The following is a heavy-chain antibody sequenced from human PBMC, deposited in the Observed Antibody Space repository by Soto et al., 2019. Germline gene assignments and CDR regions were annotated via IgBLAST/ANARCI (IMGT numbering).Heavy chain of an antibody. V-gene: IGHV3-30*18. CDR1: GFTFSSYG. Sequence: QVQLVESGGGVVQPGRSLRLSCAASGFTFSSYGMHWVRQAPGKGLEWVAVISYDGSNKYYADSVKGRFTISRDNSKNTLYLQMNSLRAEDTAVYYCAKEWVDDSSGWSFDYWGQGTLDTASS. J-gene: IGHJ4*02. CDR2: ISYDGSNK. CDR3: AKEWVDDSSGWSFDY. D-gene: IGHD3-22*01.